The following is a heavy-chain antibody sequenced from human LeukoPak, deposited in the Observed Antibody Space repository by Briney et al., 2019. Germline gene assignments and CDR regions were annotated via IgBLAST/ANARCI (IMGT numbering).Heavy chain of an antibody. CDR3: ARESITMVRGASWSWFDP. Sequence: SETLSLTCTVSGGSISSGSYYWSWIRQPAGKGLEWIGRIYTSGSTNYNPSLKSRVTISVDTSKNQFSLKLSSVTAADTAVYYCARESITMVRGASWSWFDPWGQGTLVTVSS. CDR2: IYTSGST. J-gene: IGHJ5*02. CDR1: GGSISSGSYY. D-gene: IGHD3-10*01. V-gene: IGHV4-61*02.